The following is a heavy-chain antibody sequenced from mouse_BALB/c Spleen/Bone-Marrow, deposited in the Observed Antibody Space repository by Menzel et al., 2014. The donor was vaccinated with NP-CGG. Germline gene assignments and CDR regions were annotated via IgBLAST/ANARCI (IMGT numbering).Heavy chain of an antibody. CDR3: ARDHYGNYEGFDY. CDR2: IYPGSGNT. D-gene: IGHD2-1*01. CDR1: GYTFTDYY. Sequence: VQRVESGAELARPGTSVKLSCKASGYTFTDYYINWVKQRTGQSLEWIGEIYPGSGNTYYNEKFKGKATLTADKSSSTVNIHLSSLTSEDSAVYFCARDHYGNYEGFDYWGQGTLVTVSA. J-gene: IGHJ3*01. V-gene: IGHV1-77*01.